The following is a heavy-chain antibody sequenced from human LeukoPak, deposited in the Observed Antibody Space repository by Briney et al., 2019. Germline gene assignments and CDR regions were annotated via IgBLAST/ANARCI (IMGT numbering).Heavy chain of an antibody. CDR3: ARDGRDNSGYETGAFDI. Sequence: SETLSLTCTVSGDSISSHYGSWIRQPAGKGLEWIGRLYSSESTNFNPSLKSRGTISVDKSKNQFSLKLSSVTAADTAVYYCARDGRDNSGYETGAFDIWGQGTMVIVSS. J-gene: IGHJ3*02. D-gene: IGHD5-12*01. CDR2: LYSSEST. V-gene: IGHV4-4*07. CDR1: GDSISSHY.